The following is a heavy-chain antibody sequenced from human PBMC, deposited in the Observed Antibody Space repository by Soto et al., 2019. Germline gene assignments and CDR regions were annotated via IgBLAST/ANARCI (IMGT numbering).Heavy chain of an antibody. Sequence: SVKVSCKASGYTFTSFDINWVRQATGQGLEWMGRIIPILGIANYAQKFQGRVTITADKSTSAAYMELSSLRSDDTAVYYCARHNSQWPNWFDPWGQGTPVTVSS. CDR3: ARHNSQWPNWFDP. J-gene: IGHJ5*02. D-gene: IGHD1-1*01. CDR1: GYTFTSFD. CDR2: IIPILGIA. V-gene: IGHV1-69*04.